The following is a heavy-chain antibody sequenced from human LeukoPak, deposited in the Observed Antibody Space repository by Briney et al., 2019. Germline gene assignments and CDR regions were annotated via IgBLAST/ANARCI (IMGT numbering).Heavy chain of an antibody. D-gene: IGHD3-22*01. V-gene: IGHV4-34*01. CDR1: GGSFSGYY. CDR2: INHSGST. CDR3: ARGLIDSSGYYGY. Sequence: SETLSLTCAVYGGSFSGYYWSWIRQPPGKGLEWIGEINHSGSTNYNPSLKSRVTISVDTSKNQFSLKLSSVTAADTAVYYCARGLIDSSGYYGYWGQGTLVTVSS. J-gene: IGHJ4*02.